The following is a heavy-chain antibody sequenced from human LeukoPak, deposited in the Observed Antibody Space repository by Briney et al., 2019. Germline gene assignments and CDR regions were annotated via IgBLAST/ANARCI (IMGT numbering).Heavy chain of an antibody. CDR1: GFTFSDYY. V-gene: IGHV3-11*01. J-gene: IGHJ5*02. Sequence: GGSLRLSCAASGFTFSDYYMSWIRQAPGKGLEWGSYISSSGSTIYYADSVKGRFTISRDNAKNSLYLQMNSLRAEDTAVYYCARIKDRGRNWFDPWGQGTLVTVSS. CDR3: ARIKDRGRNWFDP. CDR2: ISSSGSTI. D-gene: IGHD3-10*01.